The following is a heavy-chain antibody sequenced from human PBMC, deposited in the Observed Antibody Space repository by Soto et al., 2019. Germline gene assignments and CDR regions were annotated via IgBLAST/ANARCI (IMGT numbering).Heavy chain of an antibody. CDR3: ARDRSGGVVPAALNWFDP. CDR2: ISAYNGNT. Sequence: ASVKVACKASGYTFTSYGISWVLQAPGQGLEWMGWISAYNGNTNYAQKLQGRVTMTTDTSTSTAYMELRSLRSDDTAVYYCARDRSGGVVPAALNWFDPWGQGTLVTVSS. J-gene: IGHJ5*02. D-gene: IGHD2-2*01. V-gene: IGHV1-18*01. CDR1: GYTFTSYG.